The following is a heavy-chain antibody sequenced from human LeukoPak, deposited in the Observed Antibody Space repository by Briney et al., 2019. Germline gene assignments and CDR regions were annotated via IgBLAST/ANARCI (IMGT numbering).Heavy chain of an antibody. J-gene: IGHJ4*02. Sequence: GGPLRLSCAASGFTFSSYAMSWVRQAPGKGLEWVSAISGSGGSTYYADSVKGRFTISRDNSKNTLYLQMNSLRAEDTAVYYCAKGVNRGRAVAGFGYWGQGTLVTVSS. CDR1: GFTFSSYA. CDR2: ISGSGGST. D-gene: IGHD6-19*01. CDR3: AKGVNRGRAVAGFGY. V-gene: IGHV3-23*01.